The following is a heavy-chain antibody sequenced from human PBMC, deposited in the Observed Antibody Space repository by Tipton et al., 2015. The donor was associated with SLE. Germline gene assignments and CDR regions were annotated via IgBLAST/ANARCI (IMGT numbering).Heavy chain of an antibody. J-gene: IGHJ4*02. D-gene: IGHD1-26*01. CDR1: GFAFSDHY. CDR3: VRGEGATTEGVADY. V-gene: IGHV3-72*01. Sequence: QLVQSGGGLVQPGGSLRLSCAASGFAFSDHYMDWVRQAPGKGLEWVGRTRNKANSYTAEYAASVKGRFTISRDGSKNSLYLQMNSLKTEDTAVYYCVRGEGATTEGVADYWGQGTLVTVSS. CDR2: TRNKANSYTA.